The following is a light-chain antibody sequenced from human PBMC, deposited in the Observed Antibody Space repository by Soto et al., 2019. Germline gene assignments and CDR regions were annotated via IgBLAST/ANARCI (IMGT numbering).Light chain of an antibody. J-gene: IGLJ2*01. CDR3: SSYAGSNNVV. V-gene: IGLV2-8*01. CDR1: SSDLGGYSY. Sequence: QSALTQPPSASGSPGQSVTISCNGSSSDLGGYSYVSWYQQHPGKAPKLMIYEVSKRPSGVPDRFSGSKSGSTASLTVSGLQAEDEADYYCSSYAGSNNVVFGGGTKLTVL. CDR2: EVS.